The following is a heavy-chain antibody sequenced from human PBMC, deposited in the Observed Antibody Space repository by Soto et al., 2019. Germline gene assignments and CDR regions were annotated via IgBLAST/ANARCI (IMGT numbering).Heavy chain of an antibody. CDR3: AREGILGLFDAFDI. Sequence: GASVKVSCKASVFTSSGISWVRQAPGQRLEWMGWISTHNGNTIYAQKFQGRVIMTMDTSTTTVYMELRSLRPDDTAVYLCAREGILGLFDAFDIWGQGTMVTVSS. J-gene: IGHJ3*02. CDR2: ISTHNGNT. D-gene: IGHD3-3*01. CDR1: VFTSSG. V-gene: IGHV1-18*04.